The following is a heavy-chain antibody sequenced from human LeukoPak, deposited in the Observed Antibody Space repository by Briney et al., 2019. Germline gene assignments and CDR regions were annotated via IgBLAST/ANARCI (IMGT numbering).Heavy chain of an antibody. CDR2: IYTNGGT. V-gene: IGHV4-4*07. J-gene: IGHJ6*04. CDR1: GGSIRRYY. CDR3: ARDHEDTGMASYMDV. Sequence: SGTLSHTCTVSGGSIRRYYWSWIRQSAGKRLEWIGHIYTNGGTNYNPSLKSRATLSIDTSRNEFSLNLRSVTAADTAVYYCARDHEDTGMASYMDVWGKGTTVIVSS. D-gene: IGHD5-18*01.